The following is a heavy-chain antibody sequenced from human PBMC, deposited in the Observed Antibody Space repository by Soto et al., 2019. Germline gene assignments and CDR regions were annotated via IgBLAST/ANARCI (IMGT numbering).Heavy chain of an antibody. V-gene: IGHV4-4*02. CDR3: AREPAVKHYYYYGMDV. CDR2: IYHSGST. Sequence: KPSETLSLTCAVSGGSISSSNWWSWVRQPPGKGLEWIGEIYHSGSTNYNPSLKSRVTISVDKSKNQFSLKLSSVTAADTAVYYCAREPAVKHYYYYGMDVWGQGTTVTVSS. J-gene: IGHJ6*02. D-gene: IGHD2-2*01. CDR1: GGSISSSNW.